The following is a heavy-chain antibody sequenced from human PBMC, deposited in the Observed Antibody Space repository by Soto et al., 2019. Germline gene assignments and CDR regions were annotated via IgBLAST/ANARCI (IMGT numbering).Heavy chain of an antibody. CDR2: ISWNSGSI. V-gene: IGHV3-9*01. Sequence: GGSLRLSCAASGFTFDDYAMHWVRQAPGKGLEWVSGISWNSGSIGYADSVKGRFTISRDNAKNSLYLQMNSLRAEDTALYYCAKDIDEYSSSDDAFDIWGQGTMVTVSS. CDR1: GFTFDDYA. J-gene: IGHJ3*02. D-gene: IGHD6-6*01. CDR3: AKDIDEYSSSDDAFDI.